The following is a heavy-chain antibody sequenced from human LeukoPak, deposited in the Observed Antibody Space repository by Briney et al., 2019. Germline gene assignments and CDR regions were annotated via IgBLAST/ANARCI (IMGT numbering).Heavy chain of an antibody. CDR3: ARGGVATAWGAFDV. CDR1: GFKFKTYG. D-gene: IGHD4-23*01. Sequence: GGSLRLSSAAPGFKFKTYGMHWVRQAPGEGLEWVAVIYYDGNEKYYGDSVKGRFTVSRDVSENMLFLQMSSVRADDTAVYYCARGGVATAWGAFDVWGQGTMVTVSS. CDR2: IYYDGNEK. V-gene: IGHV3-33*01. J-gene: IGHJ3*01.